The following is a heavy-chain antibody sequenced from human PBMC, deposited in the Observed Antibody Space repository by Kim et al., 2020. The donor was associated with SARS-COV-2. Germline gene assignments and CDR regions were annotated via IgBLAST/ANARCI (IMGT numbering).Heavy chain of an antibody. CDR1: GFTFSSYS. J-gene: IGHJ4*02. CDR2: ISSSSNTI. Sequence: GGSLRLSCAGSGFTFSSYSMNWVRQAPGKGLEWISYISSSSNTIDYADSVKGRFTISRDNAKNSLSLQMNSLRAEDTAVYYCARLRGYSYGYADYWGQGTLVTVSS. D-gene: IGHD5-18*01. CDR3: ARLRGYSYGYADY. V-gene: IGHV3-48*04.